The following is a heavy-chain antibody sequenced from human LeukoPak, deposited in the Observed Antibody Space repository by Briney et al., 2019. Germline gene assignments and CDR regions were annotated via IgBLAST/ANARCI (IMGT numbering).Heavy chain of an antibody. D-gene: IGHD3-3*01. V-gene: IGHV3-23*01. CDR2: IGGGSEGI. Sequence: GGSLRLTCAASGFKFGDYAMSWVRQAPGKGLEWVSGIGGGSEGIHYADSVKGRFRVSRDNSKNTLFLQMDSLRVEDTATYYCTKDEYFDFWSGSKSSGYWGQGTLVTVSS. J-gene: IGHJ4*02. CDR3: TKDEYFDFWSGSKSSGY. CDR1: GFKFGDYA.